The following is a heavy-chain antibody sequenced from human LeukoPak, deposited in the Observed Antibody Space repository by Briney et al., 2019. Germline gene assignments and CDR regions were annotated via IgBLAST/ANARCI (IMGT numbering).Heavy chain of an antibody. V-gene: IGHV4-59*01. CDR3: GRGGIAAAGGAFDY. CDR1: GGSISSYY. Sequence: SETLSLTCTVSGGSISSYYWSWIRQPPGKGLEWIGYIYYSGSTNYNPSLKSRVTISVDTSKNEFSLKLSSVTAADTAVYYCGRGGIAAAGGAFDYGAQGTLVPFSS. CDR2: IYYSGST. D-gene: IGHD6-13*01. J-gene: IGHJ4*02.